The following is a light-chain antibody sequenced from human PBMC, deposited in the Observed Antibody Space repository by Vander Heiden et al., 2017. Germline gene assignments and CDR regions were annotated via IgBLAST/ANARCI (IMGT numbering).Light chain of an antibody. CDR1: QSISSW. CDR2: EAS. V-gene: IGKV1-5*03. J-gene: IGKJ2*03. Sequence: DIQMTQSPSTLSASVGDRVTITCRASQSISSWLAWYQQKSGKAPKLLIYEASSLESGVPSRFSGSGSGTEFTLTISSLQPDDFATYYCQLYNNYSPYSFGQGTKLEIK. CDR3: QLYNNYSPYS.